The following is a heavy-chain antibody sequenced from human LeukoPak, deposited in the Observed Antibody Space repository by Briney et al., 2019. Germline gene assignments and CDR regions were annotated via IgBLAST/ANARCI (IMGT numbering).Heavy chain of an antibody. V-gene: IGHV4-61*01. CDR2: IYYSGST. D-gene: IGHD6-13*01. J-gene: IGHJ4*02. CDR3: ARYAAGPFDY. Sequence: LETLSLTCTVSGGSVSSGSYYWSWIRQPPGKGLEWIGYIYYSGSTNYNPSLKSRVTISVDTSKNQFSLKLSSVTAADTAVYYCARYAAGPFDYWGQGTLVTVSS. CDR1: GGSVSSGSYY.